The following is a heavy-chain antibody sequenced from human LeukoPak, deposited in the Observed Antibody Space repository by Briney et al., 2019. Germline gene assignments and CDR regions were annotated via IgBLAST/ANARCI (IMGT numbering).Heavy chain of an antibody. CDR2: INPNSGGT. Sequence: GASVKVSCKASGYTFTGYYMHWVRQAPGQGLEWMGWINPNSGGTNYAQKFQGRVTMTRDTSISTAYMELSRLRSDDTAVYYCARRREEGSSWYVVFDYWGQGTLVTVSS. D-gene: IGHD6-13*01. J-gene: IGHJ4*02. CDR3: ARRREEGSSWYVVFDY. CDR1: GYTFTGYY. V-gene: IGHV1-2*02.